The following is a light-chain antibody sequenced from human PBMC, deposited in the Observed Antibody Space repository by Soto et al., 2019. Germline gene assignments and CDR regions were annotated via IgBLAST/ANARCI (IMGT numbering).Light chain of an antibody. CDR2: STS. CDR3: LLYYGGAQGV. Sequence: QAVVTQEPSLTVSPGGTVTLTCASSTGAVTSGYDPNWFQQKPGQAPRALIYSTSNTHSWTPARFSGSLLGGKAALTLSGVQPEDEAEYYCLLYYGGAQGVFGGGTKLTVL. V-gene: IGLV7-43*01. CDR1: TGAVTSGYD. J-gene: IGLJ3*02.